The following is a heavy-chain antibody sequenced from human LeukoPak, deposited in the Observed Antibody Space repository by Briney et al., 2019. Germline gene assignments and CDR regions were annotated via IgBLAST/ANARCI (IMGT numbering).Heavy chain of an antibody. CDR3: ARQGSGNYLSPVNY. CDR2: IYYSGST. J-gene: IGHJ4*02. V-gene: IGHV4-39*01. CDR1: GGSISSSSYY. D-gene: IGHD1-26*01. Sequence: SQTLSLTCTVSGGSISSSSYYWGWIRQPPGKGLEWIGSIYYSGSTYYNPSLKSRVTISVDTSKNQFSLKLSSVTAADTAVYYCARQGSGNYLSPVNYWGQGTLVTVSS.